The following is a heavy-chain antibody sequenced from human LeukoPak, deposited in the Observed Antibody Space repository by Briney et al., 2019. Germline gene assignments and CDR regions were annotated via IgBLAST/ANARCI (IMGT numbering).Heavy chain of an antibody. V-gene: IGHV3-30*02. J-gene: IGHJ4*02. Sequence: GGSPRLSCAASGFTFNKYGMYWVRQAPGKGLEWVAFIRYDGSSKNYPESVKGRFTISRDNSKNTLYLQMNTLRTEDTAFYYCAKLKVSFAVAEDFDFWGQRTLVTVSS. CDR1: GFTFNKYG. CDR2: IRYDGSSK. D-gene: IGHD6-19*01. CDR3: AKLKVSFAVAEDFDF.